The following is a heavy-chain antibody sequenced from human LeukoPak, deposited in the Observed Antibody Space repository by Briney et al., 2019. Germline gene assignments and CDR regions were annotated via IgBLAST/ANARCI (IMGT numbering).Heavy chain of an antibody. CDR2: IYYSGST. CDR1: GGSISSYY. J-gene: IGHJ6*03. V-gene: IGHV4-59*01. Sequence: SETLSLTCTVSGGSISSYYWSWIRQPPGKALEWIGYIYYSGSTNYNPSLKSRLTISVDTSKNQFSLRLSSVTAADTAVYYCARDRADYDSSGYLRDRNYYYFYMDVWGKGTTVTVSS. D-gene: IGHD3-22*01. CDR3: ARDRADYDSSGYLRDRNYYYFYMDV.